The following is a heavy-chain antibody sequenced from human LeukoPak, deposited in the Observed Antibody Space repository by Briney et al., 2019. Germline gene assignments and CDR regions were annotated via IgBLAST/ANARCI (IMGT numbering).Heavy chain of an antibody. D-gene: IGHD2-21*02. CDR1: GFTFSSYG. CDR3: VRACGGDCYLADY. J-gene: IGHJ4*02. V-gene: IGHV3-33*01. Sequence: GGSLRLSCAASGFTFSSYGMHWVRQAPGKGLEWVAVIWYDGSNKYYADSVKGRFTISRDNSKNTLYLQMNSLRAEDTAVYYCVRACGGDCYLADYWGQGTLVTVSS. CDR2: IWYDGSNK.